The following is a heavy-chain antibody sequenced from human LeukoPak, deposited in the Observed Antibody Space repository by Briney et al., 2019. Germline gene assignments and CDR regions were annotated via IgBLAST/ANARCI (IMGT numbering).Heavy chain of an antibody. J-gene: IGHJ4*02. Sequence: GASVKVSCKASGYTFTGYYMHWVRQAPGQGLEWMGRINPNSGGTNYAQKFQGRVTMTRDTSISTAYMELSRLRSDDTAVYYCARGAYYDSSGYSDFDYWGQGPLVPVSS. CDR2: INPNSGGT. CDR3: ARGAYYDSSGYSDFDY. CDR1: GYTFTGYY. D-gene: IGHD3-22*01. V-gene: IGHV1-2*06.